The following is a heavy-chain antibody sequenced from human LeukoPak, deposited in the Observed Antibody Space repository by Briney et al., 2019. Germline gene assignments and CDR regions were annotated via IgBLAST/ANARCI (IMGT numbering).Heavy chain of an antibody. V-gene: IGHV1-8*01. CDR2: MNPNSGNT. Sequence: ASVKVSCKASGYTFTSYDINWVRQATGQGLEWMGWMNPNSGNTGYAQKFQGRVTMTRNTSISTAYMELSSLRAEDTAVYYCAKCGDTAPGFDYWGQGTLVTVSS. CDR3: AKCGDTAPGFDY. J-gene: IGHJ4*02. CDR1: GYTFTSYD. D-gene: IGHD5-18*01.